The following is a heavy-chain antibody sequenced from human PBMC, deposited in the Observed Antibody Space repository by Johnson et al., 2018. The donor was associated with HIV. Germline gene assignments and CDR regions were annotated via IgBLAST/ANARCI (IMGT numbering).Heavy chain of an antibody. D-gene: IGHD2/OR15-2a*01. Sequence: QVQLVESGGGVVQPGRSLRLSCAASGFIFSTYGMHWVRQAPGRGLEWVAIISYDGNNKDYAYSVKGRFTISRDNSKNTLFLQMNSLRTEDTAVYFCASEASFAPRPETAFDVWGQGTKVTVSS. V-gene: IGHV3-30*04. J-gene: IGHJ3*01. CDR2: ISYDGNNK. CDR1: GFIFSTYG. CDR3: ASEASFAPRPETAFDV.